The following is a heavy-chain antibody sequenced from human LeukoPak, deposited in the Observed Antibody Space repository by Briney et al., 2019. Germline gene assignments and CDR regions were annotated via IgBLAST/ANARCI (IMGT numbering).Heavy chain of an antibody. CDR1: GGSISSGSYY. D-gene: IGHD5-18*01. Sequence: SETLSLTCTVSGGSISSGSYYWAWIRQPPEKGLEWIGGVYDFGNAYHNPSLKSRVTISVDTSKNQFSLKLSSVTAADTAVYYCARNGRGYSYGYPAYYFDYWGQGTLVTVSS. J-gene: IGHJ4*02. V-gene: IGHV4-39*07. CDR2: VYDFGNA. CDR3: ARNGRGYSYGYPAYYFDY.